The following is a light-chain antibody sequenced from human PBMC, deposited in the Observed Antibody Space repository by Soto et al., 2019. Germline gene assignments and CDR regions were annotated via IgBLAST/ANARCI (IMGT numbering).Light chain of an antibody. CDR3: SSYTTSSSYV. J-gene: IGLJ1*01. CDR1: SSDVGGYIY. Sequence: QSALTQPPSASGSPGQSITISCTGTSSDVGGYIYVSWYQQHPGKAPKLMIYDVTSRPSGVSYRFSGSKSGNTASLTISGLQAEDEADYYCSSYTTSSSYVFGTGTKVTVL. V-gene: IGLV2-14*01. CDR2: DVT.